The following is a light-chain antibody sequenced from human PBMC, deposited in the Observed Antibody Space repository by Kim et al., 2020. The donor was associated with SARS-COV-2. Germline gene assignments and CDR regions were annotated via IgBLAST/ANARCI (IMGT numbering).Light chain of an antibody. J-gene: IGKJ4*01. CDR2: GAS. Sequence: PGHQPTPPRRSGQCVSSNLAWDQQKPGQAPRLLIYGASIRATGIPARFSGSGSGTEFTLTIGILQSEDFAVYYCQQYNNWPPLTFGGGTKVDIK. CDR1: QCVSSN. V-gene: IGKV3D-15*03. CDR3: QQYNNWPPLT.